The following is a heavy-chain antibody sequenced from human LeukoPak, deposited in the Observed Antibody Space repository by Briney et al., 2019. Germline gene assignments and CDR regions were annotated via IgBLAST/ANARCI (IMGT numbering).Heavy chain of an antibody. V-gene: IGHV1-69*06. CDR2: IIPIFGTA. Sequence: TVKVSCKASGGTFSSYAISWVRQAPGQGLEWMGGIIPIFGTANYAQKFQGRVTITADKSTSTAYMELSSLRSEDTAVYYCAREEGYSYGSYYFDYWGQGTLVTVSS. CDR1: GGTFSSYA. D-gene: IGHD5-18*01. J-gene: IGHJ4*02. CDR3: AREEGYSYGSYYFDY.